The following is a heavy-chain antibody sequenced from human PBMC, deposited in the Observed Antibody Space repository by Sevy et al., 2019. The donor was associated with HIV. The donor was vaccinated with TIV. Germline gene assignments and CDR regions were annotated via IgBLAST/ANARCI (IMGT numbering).Heavy chain of an antibody. CDR1: GGSFSGYY. CDR3: ARFVVVPAAMRRFDP. D-gene: IGHD2-2*01. J-gene: IGHJ5*02. V-gene: IGHV4-34*01. CDR2: INHSGST. Sequence: SETLSLTCAVYGGSFSGYYWSWIRQPPGKGLEWIGEINHSGSTNYNPSLTSRVTISVDTSKNQFSLKLSSVTAADTAVYYCARFVVVPAAMRRFDPWGQGTLVTVSS.